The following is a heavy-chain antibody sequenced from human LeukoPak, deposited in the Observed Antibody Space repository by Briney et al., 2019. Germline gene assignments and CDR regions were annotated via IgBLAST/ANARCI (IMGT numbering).Heavy chain of an antibody. V-gene: IGHV1-8*01. D-gene: IGHD1-14*01. Sequence: GSSVKVSCKASGYTFTSYDINWVRQATGQGLEWMGWMNPNSGNTGYAQKFQGRVTMTRNTSISTAYMELSSLRSEDTAVYYCARTSLRIRYTLHQPYYYYMDVWGKGTTVTVSS. CDR2: MNPNSGNT. J-gene: IGHJ6*03. CDR1: GYTFTSYD. CDR3: ARTSLRIRYTLHQPYYYYMDV.